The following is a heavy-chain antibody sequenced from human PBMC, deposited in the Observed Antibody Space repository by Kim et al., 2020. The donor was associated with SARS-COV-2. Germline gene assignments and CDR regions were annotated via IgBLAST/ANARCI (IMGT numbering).Heavy chain of an antibody. J-gene: IGHJ6*02. V-gene: IGHV3-11*06. CDR3: ARERLCSSTSCYSGVDV. D-gene: IGHD2-2*02. Sequence: VKGRFTISRDNAKNPLSLKMNSLRADDTAVYYCARERLCSSTSCYSGVDVWGQGTTVTVSS.